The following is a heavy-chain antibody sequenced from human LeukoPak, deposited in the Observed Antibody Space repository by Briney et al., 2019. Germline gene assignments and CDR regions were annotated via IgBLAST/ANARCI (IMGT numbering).Heavy chain of an antibody. CDR1: GYTFTSYG. Sequence: ASVKVSCKTSGYTFTSYGISWVRQAPGQGLEWMGWISAYNGNTNYAQNLQGRVTMTTDTSTTTAYMELRSLRSDDTAVYYCARGGDSSGWYSDWEYFQHWGQGTLVTVSS. CDR2: ISAYNGNT. D-gene: IGHD6-19*01. V-gene: IGHV1-18*01. J-gene: IGHJ1*01. CDR3: ARGGDSSGWYSDWEYFQH.